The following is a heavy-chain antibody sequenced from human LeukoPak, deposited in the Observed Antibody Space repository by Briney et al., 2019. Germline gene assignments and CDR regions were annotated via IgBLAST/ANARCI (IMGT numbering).Heavy chain of an antibody. Sequence: SETLSLTCAVYGGSFSGYYWSWIRQPPGKGLEWIGEINHSGSTNYNPSLKSRVTISVDTSKNQFSLKLSSVTAADTAVYYCARLVWNHYGMDVWGQGTTVTVSS. CDR1: GGSFSGYY. J-gene: IGHJ6*02. D-gene: IGHD1-1*01. CDR2: INHSGST. V-gene: IGHV4-34*01. CDR3: ARLVWNHYGMDV.